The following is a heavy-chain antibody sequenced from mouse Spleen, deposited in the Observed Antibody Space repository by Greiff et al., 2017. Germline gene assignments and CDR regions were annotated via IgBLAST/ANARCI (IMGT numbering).Heavy chain of an antibody. J-gene: IGHJ3*01. V-gene: IGHV1-55*01. D-gene: IGHD2-4*01. CDR3: ARLDDYDGWFAY. CDR1: GYTFTSYW. CDR2: IYPGSGST. Sequence: VQLQQPGAELVKPGASVKMSCKASGYTFTSYWITWVKQRPGQGLEWIGDIYPGSGSTNYNEKFKSKATLTVDTSSSTAYMQLSSLTSEDSAVYYCARLDDYDGWFAYWGQGTLVTVSA.